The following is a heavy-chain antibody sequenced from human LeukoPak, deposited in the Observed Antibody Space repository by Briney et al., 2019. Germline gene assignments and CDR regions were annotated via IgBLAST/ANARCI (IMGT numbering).Heavy chain of an antibody. Sequence: GGSLRLSCSASGFTFNNYFMTWVRQAPGKGLEWVSTISGSAGSTYYADSVKGRFIISRDNSKNTLFLQMNSLRAEDAAVYYCAKGGAGRAPFDYWGQGTLVTVSS. CDR1: GFTFNNYF. V-gene: IGHV3-23*01. D-gene: IGHD1-14*01. CDR3: AKGGAGRAPFDY. J-gene: IGHJ4*02. CDR2: ISGSAGST.